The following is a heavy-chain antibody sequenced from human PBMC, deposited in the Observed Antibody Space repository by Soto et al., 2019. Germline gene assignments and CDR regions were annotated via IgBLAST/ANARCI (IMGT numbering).Heavy chain of an antibody. V-gene: IGHV3-30*18. CDR2: ISYDGSNK. CDR1: GFTFSSYG. Sequence: GGSLRLSCAASGFTFSSYGMHWVRQAPGKGLEWVAVISYDGSNKYYADSVKGRFTISRDNSKNTLYLQMNSLRAEDTAVYYCAKVLSGLYYYGMDVWGQGTTVTVSS. J-gene: IGHJ6*02. D-gene: IGHD2-15*01. CDR3: AKVLSGLYYYGMDV.